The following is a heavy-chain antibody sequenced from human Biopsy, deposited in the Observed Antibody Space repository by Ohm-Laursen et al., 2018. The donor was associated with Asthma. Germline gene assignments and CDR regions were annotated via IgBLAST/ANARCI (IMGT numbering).Heavy chain of an antibody. D-gene: IGHD3-10*01. CDR1: GFTFSSYG. J-gene: IGHJ4*02. CDR3: AKDRVRINSAYYFDY. CDR2: ISYDGSNK. Sequence: SLRLSCAASGFTFSSYGMHWARQAPGKGLEWVAVISYDGSNKYYADSVKGRFTISRDNSKNTLYLHMHSLRAEDTAVYFCAKDRVRINSAYYFDYWGQGTLVTVSS. V-gene: IGHV3-30*18.